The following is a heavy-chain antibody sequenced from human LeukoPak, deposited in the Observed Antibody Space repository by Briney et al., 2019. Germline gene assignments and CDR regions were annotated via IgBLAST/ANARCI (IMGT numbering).Heavy chain of an antibody. CDR1: GFTVSSNY. CDR2: IYSGGST. CDR3: ARGGRSSGYSLDY. Sequence: GGSLRLSCAASGFTVSSNYMSWVRQAPGKGLEWVSLIYSGGSTYYADSVKGRFTISRDNAKNSLYLQMNSLRAEDTAVYYCARGGRSSGYSLDYWGQGTLVTVSS. J-gene: IGHJ4*02. V-gene: IGHV3-53*01. D-gene: IGHD3-22*01.